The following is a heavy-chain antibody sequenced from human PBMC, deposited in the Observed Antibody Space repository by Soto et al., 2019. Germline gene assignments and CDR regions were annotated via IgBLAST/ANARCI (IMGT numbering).Heavy chain of an antibody. Sequence: QIHLVQSGADVKKPGASVKVSCKASGYTFSSYIITWVRQAPGQGLEWMGWISAYNANTNYAQKFQGRVTLTTDTSTSTAYMELRSLISDDPAVYYCARHMTAPDKIVVLPAAFDYWGQGTLVTVSS. CDR3: ARHMTAPDKIVVLPAAFDY. CDR2: ISAYNANT. V-gene: IGHV1-18*04. J-gene: IGHJ4*02. D-gene: IGHD2-2*01. CDR1: GYTFSSYI.